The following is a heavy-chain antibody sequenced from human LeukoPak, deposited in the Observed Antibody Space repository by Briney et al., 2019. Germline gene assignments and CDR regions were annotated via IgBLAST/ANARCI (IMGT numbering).Heavy chain of an antibody. Sequence: HSGGSLRLSCAASGFTFSSYAMHWVRQAPGKGLEWVAVISYDGSNKYYADSVKGRFTISRDNSKNTLYLQMNSLRAEDTAVYYCARATVGQLIDYWGQGTLVTVSS. CDR1: GFTFSSYA. CDR2: ISYDGSNK. V-gene: IGHV3-30-3*01. CDR3: ARATVGQLIDY. D-gene: IGHD4-23*01. J-gene: IGHJ4*02.